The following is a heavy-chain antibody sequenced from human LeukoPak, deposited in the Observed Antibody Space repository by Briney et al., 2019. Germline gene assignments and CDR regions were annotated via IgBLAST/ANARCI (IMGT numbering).Heavy chain of an antibody. J-gene: IGHJ6*02. CDR3: ARDIPVGGSSQAVTGTTNGMDV. D-gene: IGHD1-7*01. V-gene: IGHV4-31*03. CDR2: IYYSGST. CDR1: GGSISGSDSY. Sequence: SETLSLTCTVSGGSISGSDSYWSWIRQHPGKGLEWIGSIYYSGSTYYSPSLKSRVTVSVDTSKNQFYLKLSSVTAADTAVYYCARDIPVGGSSQAVTGTTNGMDVWGQGTTVIVSS.